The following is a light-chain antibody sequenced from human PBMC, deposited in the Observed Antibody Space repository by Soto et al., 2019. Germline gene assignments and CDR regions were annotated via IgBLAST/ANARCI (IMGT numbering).Light chain of an antibody. J-gene: IGKJ4*01. CDR3: QQRSDWPST. Sequence: EIVLTQSPATLSLSPGDRATLSCRASQTVSSYLAWYQQKPGQAPRLLIYDASSRATGIPARFSGSGSGTDFTPTITSLEPEDCAVYYCQQRSDWPSTFGGGTKVEIK. CDR1: QTVSSY. CDR2: DAS. V-gene: IGKV3-11*01.